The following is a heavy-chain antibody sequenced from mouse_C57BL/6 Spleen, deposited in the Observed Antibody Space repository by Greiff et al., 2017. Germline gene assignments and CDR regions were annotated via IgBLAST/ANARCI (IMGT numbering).Heavy chain of an antibody. D-gene: IGHD3-1*01. V-gene: IGHV1-82*01. Sequence: VQLQQSGPELVKPGASVKISCTASGYAFSSSWLNWVKQRPGKGLEWIGRIYPGDGDTNYNGKFKGKATLTADKSSSTAYMQLSSLTSEDSAVYFCATLGDDAMDDWGEGTSDSVPS. J-gene: IGHJ4*01. CDR3: ATLGDDAMDD. CDR2: IYPGDGDT. CDR1: GYAFSSSW.